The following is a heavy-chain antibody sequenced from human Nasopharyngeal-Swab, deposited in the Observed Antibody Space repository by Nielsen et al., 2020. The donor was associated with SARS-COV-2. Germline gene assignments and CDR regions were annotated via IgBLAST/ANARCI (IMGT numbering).Heavy chain of an antibody. CDR3: ARALSIISSSWRVGYYYYGMDV. CDR2: IGTAGDT. J-gene: IGHJ6*02. CDR1: GFTFSSYD. D-gene: IGHD6-13*01. Sequence: GGSLRLSCAASGFTFSSYDMHWVRQATGNGLEWVSAIGTAGDTYYPGSVKGRFTISRENAKNSLYLQMNSLRAGDTAVYYCARALSIISSSWRVGYYYYGMDVWGQGTTVTVSS. V-gene: IGHV3-13*01.